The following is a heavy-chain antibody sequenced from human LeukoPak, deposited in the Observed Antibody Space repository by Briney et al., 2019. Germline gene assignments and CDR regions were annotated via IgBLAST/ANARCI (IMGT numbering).Heavy chain of an antibody. D-gene: IGHD3-10*01. J-gene: IGHJ4*02. V-gene: IGHV3-53*05. CDR1: GFTVSSNY. Sequence: GGSLRLSCAASGFTVSSNYMNWVRQAPGKGLEWVSVIYSGGYTYYADSVKGRFTISRDNSKNTLYLQMNSLRAEDTAVYYCAKDPHYYGSGSYYANWGQGTLVTVSS. CDR3: AKDPHYYGSGSYYAN. CDR2: IYSGGYT.